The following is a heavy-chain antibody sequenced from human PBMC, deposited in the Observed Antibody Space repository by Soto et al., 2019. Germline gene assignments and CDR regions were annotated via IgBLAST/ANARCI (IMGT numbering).Heavy chain of an antibody. J-gene: IGHJ5*02. CDR1: GGSISSSSYY. Sequence: QLQLQESGPGLVKPSETLSLTCTVSGGSISSSSYYWGWIRQPPGKGLEWIGSIYYSGTTYYNPSLKSRVTISVDTSKNQFSLKLSSVTAADTAVYYCARLSVGASGWFDPWGQGTLVTVSS. D-gene: IGHD1-26*01. V-gene: IGHV4-39*01. CDR2: IYYSGTT. CDR3: ARLSVGASGWFDP.